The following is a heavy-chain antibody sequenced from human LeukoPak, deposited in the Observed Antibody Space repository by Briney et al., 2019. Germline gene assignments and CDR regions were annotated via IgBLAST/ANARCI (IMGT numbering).Heavy chain of an antibody. Sequence: SETLSLTCAVSGYSISSGYYWGWIRQPPGKGLEWIGSIYHSGSTYYNPSLKSRVTISVDTSKNQFSLKLSSVTAADTAVYYCARDCSSTSCLPVDYWGKGTLVTVSS. CDR2: IYHSGST. CDR1: GYSISSGYY. V-gene: IGHV4-38-2*02. J-gene: IGHJ4*02. CDR3: ARDCSSTSCLPVDY. D-gene: IGHD2-2*01.